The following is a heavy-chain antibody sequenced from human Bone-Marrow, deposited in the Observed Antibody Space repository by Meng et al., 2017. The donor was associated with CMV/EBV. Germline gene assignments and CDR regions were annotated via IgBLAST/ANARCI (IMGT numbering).Heavy chain of an antibody. V-gene: IGHV3-7*01. Sequence: GESLKISCAASGFTFSDFWMSWVRQAPGKGLEWVANIRGDGSDKNYVDSVKGRFTISRDNDKTSLYLQVNNLGVEDTAVYYCARDRYFLDSRDYFTFRYWGRGTLVTVSS. CDR1: GFTFSDFW. CDR2: IRGDGSDK. D-gene: IGHD3-22*01. CDR3: ARDRYFLDSRDYFTFRY. J-gene: IGHJ4*02.